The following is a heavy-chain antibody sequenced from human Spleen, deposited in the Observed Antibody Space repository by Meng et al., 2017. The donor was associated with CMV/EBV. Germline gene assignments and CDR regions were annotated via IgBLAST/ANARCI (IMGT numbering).Heavy chain of an antibody. CDR2: ISFDGKDK. V-gene: IGHV3-30*04. CDR3: ARGSYIGRLEHDSGRMDV. D-gene: IGHD1/OR15-1a*01. CDR1: GFTFSSNP. J-gene: IGHJ6*02. Sequence: GESLKISCAASGFTFSSNPMHWVRQAPGKGLEWVAFISFDGKDKFYANSVKGRFTISRDNSKSTLYVQMNSLRAEDTAVYYCARGSYIGRLEHDSGRMDVWGQGTTVTVSS.